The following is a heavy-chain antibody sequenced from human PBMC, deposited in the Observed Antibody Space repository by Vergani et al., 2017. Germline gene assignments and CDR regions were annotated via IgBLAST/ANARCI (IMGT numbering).Heavy chain of an antibody. CDR2: INHSGST. Sequence: QVQLQESGPGLVKPSETLSLTCTVSGGSISSHYWSWIRQPPGKGLERIGEINHSGSTNYNPSLKSRVTISVDTSKNQFSLKLSSVTAADTAVYYCARDYLYDSSGYYQYYFDYWGQGTLVTVSS. CDR1: GGSISSHY. V-gene: IGHV4-59*11. CDR3: ARDYLYDSSGYYQYYFDY. D-gene: IGHD3-22*01. J-gene: IGHJ4*02.